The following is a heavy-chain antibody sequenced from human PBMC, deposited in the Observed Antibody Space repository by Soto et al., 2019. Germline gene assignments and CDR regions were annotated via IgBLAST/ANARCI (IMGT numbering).Heavy chain of an antibody. V-gene: IGHV3-48*02. J-gene: IGHJ4*02. D-gene: IGHD6-19*01. Sequence: TGGSLRLSCAASGFTFSTYNMNWVRQAPGKGLEWVSYISRSGTTVYYADSVKGRFTISRDNARNSLYLQMNSLRDEDTALYYCARDPSPDSSGWYYFDYWGQGTVVTVSS. CDR1: GFTFSTYN. CDR3: ARDPSPDSSGWYYFDY. CDR2: ISRSGTTV.